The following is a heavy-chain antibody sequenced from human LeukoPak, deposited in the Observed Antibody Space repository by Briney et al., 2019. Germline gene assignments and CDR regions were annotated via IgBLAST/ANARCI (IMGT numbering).Heavy chain of an antibody. CDR3: AKSAQGVATGYYYFDY. V-gene: IGHV3-23*01. CDR1: GFTFNSHA. Sequence: SGGSLRLSCEASGFTFNSHAMSWVRQSPGKGLEWVSAISGSGGSTYYADSVKGRFTISRDNSKNTLYLQMNSLRAEDTAVYYCAKSAQGVATGYYYFDYWGQGTLVTVSS. J-gene: IGHJ4*02. D-gene: IGHD3-9*01. CDR2: ISGSGGST.